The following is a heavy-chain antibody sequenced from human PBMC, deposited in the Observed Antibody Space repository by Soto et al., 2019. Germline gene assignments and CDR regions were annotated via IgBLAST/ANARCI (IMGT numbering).Heavy chain of an antibody. CDR1: GGSVSRGGYY. CDR3: ARERRDSWPTMLFDF. Sequence: QVQLQESGPGLVKPSQTLSLTCSVSGGSVSRGGYYWSWIRQLPGRGLEWIGYIYSTGSTLYNPSLKSRVALSMDTSKNQFSLNLTSVTAADTAVYYCARERRDSWPTMLFDFWGQGSLVTVSS. D-gene: IGHD3-10*02. J-gene: IGHJ4*02. V-gene: IGHV4-31*03. CDR2: IYSTGST.